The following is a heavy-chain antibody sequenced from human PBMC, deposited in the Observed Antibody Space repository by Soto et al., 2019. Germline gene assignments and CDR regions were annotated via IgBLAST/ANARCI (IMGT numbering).Heavy chain of an antibody. CDR3: AKDSGAGNSYTSSSFDY. V-gene: IGHV3-9*01. CDR1: GFSFDDYA. D-gene: IGHD6-6*01. J-gene: IGHJ4*02. CDR2: ISWNSGSI. Sequence: LRLSCAASGFSFDDYAMHWVWQAPGKGLEWVSGISWNSGSIGYADSVRGRFTISRDNAKNSLYLRMNSLRADDTALYYCAKDSGAGNSYTSSSFDYWGQGTLVTVSS.